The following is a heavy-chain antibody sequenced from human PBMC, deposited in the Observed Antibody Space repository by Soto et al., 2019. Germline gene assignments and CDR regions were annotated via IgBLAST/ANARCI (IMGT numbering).Heavy chain of an antibody. J-gene: IGHJ4*02. D-gene: IGHD3-10*01. CDR2: ISTAHADI. CDR1: GGTFSSYT. CDR3: ARDLAYIREY. Sequence: ASVKVSCKASGGTFSSYTISWGRQAPGQGLEWMGWISTAHADIGYAQKFQGRVTMTKDTSTSTSFTELRSLRSDDTAIYYCARDLAYIREYWGQGTQVTVSS. V-gene: IGHV1-18*01.